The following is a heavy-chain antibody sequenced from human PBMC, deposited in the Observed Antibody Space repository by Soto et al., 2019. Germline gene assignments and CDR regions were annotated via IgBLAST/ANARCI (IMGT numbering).Heavy chain of an antibody. CDR1: GFTFSNCV. D-gene: IGHD6-13*01. CDR2: ITKTGDT. J-gene: IGHJ4*02. V-gene: IGHV3-23*01. Sequence: EVHLLESGGVLVQPGESLRLSCETSGFTFSNCVMTWVRQAPGKGLEWVSVITKTGDTDYADSVKGRFTISSDNSKNKVYLQMYSLRAEDTAVYYCAKGLLNGRWYAADCGQGTLVTVCS. CDR3: AKGLLNGRWYAAD.